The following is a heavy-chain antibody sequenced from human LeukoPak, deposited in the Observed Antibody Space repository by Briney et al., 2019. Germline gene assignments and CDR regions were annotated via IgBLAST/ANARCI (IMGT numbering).Heavy chain of an antibody. CDR3: ARIKSSGWYYDY. CDR2: VYYSGST. J-gene: IGHJ4*02. Sequence: PSETLSLTCIVSGGSVYSGTYYWRWVRQPPGKGLEWIGYVYYSGSTNYNPSLKSRVTISLDTSKNQFSLRLSSVTAADTAVYYCARIKSSGWYYDYWGQGTLVTVSS. CDR1: GGSVYSGTYY. V-gene: IGHV4-61*01. D-gene: IGHD6-19*01.